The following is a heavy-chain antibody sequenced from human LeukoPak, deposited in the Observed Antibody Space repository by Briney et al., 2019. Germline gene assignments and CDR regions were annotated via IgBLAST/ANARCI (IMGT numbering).Heavy chain of an antibody. Sequence: APVKVSCKASGYTFTSYGISWVRQAPGQGLEWMGWISAYNGNTNYAQKLQGRVTMTTDTSTSTVYMELRSLRSDDTAVYYCARRSSGWYDAFDIWGQGTMVTVSS. CDR3: ARRSSGWYDAFDI. CDR2: ISAYNGNT. D-gene: IGHD6-19*01. J-gene: IGHJ3*02. CDR1: GYTFTSYG. V-gene: IGHV1-18*01.